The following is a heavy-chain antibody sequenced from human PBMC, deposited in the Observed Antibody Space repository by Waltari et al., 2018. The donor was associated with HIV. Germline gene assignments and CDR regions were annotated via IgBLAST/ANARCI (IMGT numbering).Heavy chain of an antibody. CDR1: GFTFSDAW. CDR2: IKSKTDGGTM. Sequence: EVRLVESGGGLVMPGDSLRLSCAASGFTFSDAWMSCVPQATGKGPGWVGRIKSKTDGGTMDYAAPAKGRFTVSREDSKTTLYLQINSLKTEDTAVDYCATDGSAVQGWRLGGYFDNWGQGTLVTVSS. J-gene: IGHJ4*02. CDR3: ATDGSAVQGWRLGGYFDN. D-gene: IGHD1-26*01. V-gene: IGHV3-15*01.